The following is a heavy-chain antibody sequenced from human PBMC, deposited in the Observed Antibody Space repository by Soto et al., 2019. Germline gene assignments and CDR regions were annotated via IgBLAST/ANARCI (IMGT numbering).Heavy chain of an antibody. D-gene: IGHD4-4*01. Sequence: ASVKVSCKASGCILTSYSITWVRQAPGEGLEWMGWISANNGNTNYAEKIQDRVTMTTDQSTSKAYMELSSLRSDETAVDYCARDGVAATTGISGYGGQGTLVTVAS. CDR2: ISANNGNT. CDR3: ARDGVAATTGISGY. V-gene: IGHV1-18*01. CDR1: GCILTSYS. J-gene: IGHJ4*02.